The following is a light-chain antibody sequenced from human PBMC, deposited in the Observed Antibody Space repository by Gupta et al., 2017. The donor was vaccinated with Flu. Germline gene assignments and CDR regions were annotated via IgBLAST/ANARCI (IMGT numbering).Light chain of an antibody. CDR3: SSHAVRGTWV. V-gene: IGLV2-11*01. CDR1: SNDVGGSNR. J-gene: IGLJ1*01. CDR2: DVT. Sequence: SAPTPPRSVSGSPGPSVTISCTESSNDVGGSNRVSWYQHRPGKAPKLILYDVTERPAGVPGRLSGSKSGNTASLTISGLQEDDEDDYYCSSHAVRGTWVFGYGTTVTVL.